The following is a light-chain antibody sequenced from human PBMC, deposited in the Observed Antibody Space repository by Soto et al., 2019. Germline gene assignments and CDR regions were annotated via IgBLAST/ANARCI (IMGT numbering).Light chain of an antibody. V-gene: IGLV1-51*01. CDR1: SSNIWGNS. CDR3: GSWDSSLSAYV. Sequence: QSVMTQPPSVSAAPGQKVTISCSGSSSNIWGNSVSWYQQLPGTAPKLLIYDDTKRPSGIPDRFSGSKSGTSATLGITGFQTGDEADYYCGSWDSSLSAYVFGTWTKLTVL. CDR2: DDT. J-gene: IGLJ1*01.